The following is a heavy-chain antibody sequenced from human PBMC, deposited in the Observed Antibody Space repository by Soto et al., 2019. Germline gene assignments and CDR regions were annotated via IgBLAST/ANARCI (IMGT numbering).Heavy chain of an antibody. CDR1: GYTFATYD. CDR2: MNPNSDNT. D-gene: IGHD2-21*01. CDR3: ARSDGYNFNWLDS. J-gene: IGHJ5*01. Sequence: QVQLVQSGAEGKTPGASVKVSCKASGYTFATYDINWVRQAPGQGLEWMGWMNPNSDNTGYAQKFQGRLTMTRDTALSVAHMELSSLRNEDTAVYYCARSDGYNFNWLDSWGQGTLVTVSA. V-gene: IGHV1-8*01.